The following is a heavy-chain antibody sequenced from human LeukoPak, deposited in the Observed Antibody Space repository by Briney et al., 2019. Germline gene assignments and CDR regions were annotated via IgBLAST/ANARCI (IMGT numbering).Heavy chain of an antibody. D-gene: IGHD6-6*01. Sequence: PGGSLRLSCAASGFTFSSYSMNWVRRAPGKGLEWVSSISSSSYIYYADSVKGRFTISRDNAKNSLYLQMNSLRAEDTAVYYCARDFSSSYYFDYWGQGTLVTVSS. CDR3: ARDFSSSYYFDY. V-gene: IGHV3-21*01. CDR1: GFTFSSYS. J-gene: IGHJ4*02. CDR2: ISSSSYI.